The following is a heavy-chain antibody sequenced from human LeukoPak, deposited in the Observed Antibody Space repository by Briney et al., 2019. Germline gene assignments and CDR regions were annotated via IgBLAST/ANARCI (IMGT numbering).Heavy chain of an antibody. V-gene: IGHV4-34*01. Sequence: SETLSLTCAVSGGSLSGYYWTWIRQPPGKGLEWIGEINHSGSTNYNPSLKSRVTISVDTSRKQFFLRLSSVTAADTAMYYCARDLSGIPGYTYGRGIDYWGQGTLVTVSS. CDR3: ARDLSGIPGYTYGRGIDY. CDR2: INHSGST. D-gene: IGHD5-18*01. J-gene: IGHJ4*02. CDR1: GGSLSGYY.